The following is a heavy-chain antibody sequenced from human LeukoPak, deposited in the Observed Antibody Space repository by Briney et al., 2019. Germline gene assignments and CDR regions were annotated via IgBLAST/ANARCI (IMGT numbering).Heavy chain of an antibody. CDR1: GFTFDDYA. Sequence: GRSLRLSCAASGFTFDDYAMHWVRQAPGKGLEWVSGISWNSGSIGYADSVKGRFTISRDDAKSSLYLQMNSLRAEDMALYYCAKGAVVVPDTGAYFDYWGQGTLVTVSS. D-gene: IGHD2-2*01. CDR2: ISWNSGSI. J-gene: IGHJ4*02. V-gene: IGHV3-9*03. CDR3: AKGAVVVPDTGAYFDY.